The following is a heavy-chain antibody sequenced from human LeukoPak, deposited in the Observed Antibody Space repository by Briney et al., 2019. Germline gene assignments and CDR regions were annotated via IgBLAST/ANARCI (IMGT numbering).Heavy chain of an antibody. CDR1: GGSISSYY. V-gene: IGHV4-59*01. CDR2: IYYSGST. D-gene: IGHD5-18*01. J-gene: IGHJ3*02. CDR3: ARGRGYSYVIDAFDI. Sequence: PSETLSLTCTVSGGSISSYYWSWIRQPPGKGLERIGYIYYSGSTNYNPSLKSRVTISVDTSKNQFSLKLSSVTAADTAVYYCARGRGYSYVIDAFDIWGQGTMVTVSS.